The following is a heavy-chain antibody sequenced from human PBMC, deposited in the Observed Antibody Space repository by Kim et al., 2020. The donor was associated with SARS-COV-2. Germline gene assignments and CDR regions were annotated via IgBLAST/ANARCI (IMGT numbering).Heavy chain of an antibody. V-gene: IGHV4-4*02. CDR1: GGSISSSNW. J-gene: IGHJ4*02. CDR2: IYHSGST. D-gene: IGHD3-22*01. Sequence: SETLSLTCAVSGGSISSSNWWSWVRQPPGKGLEWIGEIYHSGSTNYNPSLKSRVTISVDKSKNQFSLKLSSVTAADTAVYYCARATYYYDSSGSNFFDYWGQGTLVTVSS. CDR3: ARATYYYDSSGSNFFDY.